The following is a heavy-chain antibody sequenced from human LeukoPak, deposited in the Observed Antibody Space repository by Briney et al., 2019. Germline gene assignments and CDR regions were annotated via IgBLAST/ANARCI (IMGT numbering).Heavy chain of an antibody. CDR1: GGSIGSYY. Sequence: PSETLSLTCTVSGGSIGSYYWSWIRQPPGKGLEWIGYIYDSGSTNYNPSLKSRVTISVDTSKNQFSLKLSFVTAADTAVYYCARVPRYYYYMDVWGKGTTVTVSS. V-gene: IGHV4-59*01. CDR3: ARVPRYYYYMDV. J-gene: IGHJ6*03. CDR2: IYDSGST.